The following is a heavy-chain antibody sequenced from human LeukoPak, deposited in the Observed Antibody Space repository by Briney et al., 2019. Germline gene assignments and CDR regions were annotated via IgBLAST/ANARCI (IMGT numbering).Heavy chain of an antibody. CDR2: IYHTGSS. Sequence: PSETLSLACSVSGHSLNSGYYWGWIRQPPGKGLEWIGSIYHTGSSYYNPSLESRVTISVDTSKNQFSLKLSSVTAADTAVYYCARGALTGYYQTNWFDPWGQGTLVTASS. D-gene: IGHD3-9*01. CDR3: ARGALTGYYQTNWFDP. CDR1: GHSLNSGYY. J-gene: IGHJ5*02. V-gene: IGHV4-38-2*02.